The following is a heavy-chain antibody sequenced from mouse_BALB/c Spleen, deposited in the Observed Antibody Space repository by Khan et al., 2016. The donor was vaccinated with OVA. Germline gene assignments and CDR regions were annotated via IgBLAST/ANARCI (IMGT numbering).Heavy chain of an antibody. CDR1: GFTFTDYY. D-gene: IGHD4-1*02. CDR3: ARDQVGSYFDY. J-gene: IGHJ2*01. V-gene: IGHV7-3*02. CDR2: IANKADGYKT. Sequence: EVQLQESGGGLVQPGGSLRLSCVTSGFTFTDYYMTWVRQPPGEALEWLGFIANKADGYKTEYSASVKGRFTFSRDTSQNILYLQMTTLRPEDSGTYYCARDQVGSYFDYWGQGTTLTVSS.